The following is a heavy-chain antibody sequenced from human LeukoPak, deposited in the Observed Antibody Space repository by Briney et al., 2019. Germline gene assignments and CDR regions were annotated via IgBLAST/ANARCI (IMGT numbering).Heavy chain of an antibody. CDR1: GFIFEDFA. V-gene: IGHV3-9*01. CDR2: ISWNSVRK. J-gene: IGHJ1*01. D-gene: IGHD4-17*01. CDR3: AKDNTGDYSPEYFQH. Sequence: PGGSLRLSCAASGFIFEDFAMHWVRRAPGKGLEWVSGISWNSVRKVYADSVKGRFTVSRDNAENSLYLQMNDLRPEDTAFYYCAKDNTGDYSPEYFQHWGQGTLVTVSS.